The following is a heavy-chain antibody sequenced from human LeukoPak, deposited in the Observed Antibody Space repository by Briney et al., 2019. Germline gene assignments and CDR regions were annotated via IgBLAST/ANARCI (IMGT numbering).Heavy chain of an antibody. CDR3: ATEPVVPAALNWFDP. Sequence: GASVKVSCKAFGYTFTSNYMHWVRQAPGQGLEWMGWINPNSGGTNYAQKFQGRVTMTRDTSISTAYMELSRLRSDDTAVYYCATEPVVPAALNWFDPWGQGTLVTVSS. J-gene: IGHJ5*02. CDR2: INPNSGGT. V-gene: IGHV1-2*02. CDR1: GYTFTSNY. D-gene: IGHD2-2*01.